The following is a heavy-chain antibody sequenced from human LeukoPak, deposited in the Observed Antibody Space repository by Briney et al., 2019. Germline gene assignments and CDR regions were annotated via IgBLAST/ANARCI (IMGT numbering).Heavy chain of an antibody. Sequence: GESLKISCKGSGYSFTTYWIGWVRQMPGKGLEWMGIIYPGDSDTRYSPSFQGQVTISADKSISTAYLQWSSLKASDTAVYYCARPAIAAAVYYFDYWGQGTLVTVSS. D-gene: IGHD6-13*01. CDR3: ARPAIAAAVYYFDY. CDR2: IYPGDSDT. CDR1: GYSFTTYW. J-gene: IGHJ4*02. V-gene: IGHV5-51*01.